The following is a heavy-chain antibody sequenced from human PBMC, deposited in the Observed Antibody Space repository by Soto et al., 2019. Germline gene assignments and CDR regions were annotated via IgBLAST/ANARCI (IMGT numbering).Heavy chain of an antibody. CDR1: GFTFSSYS. CDR2: ISSSSTTK. Sequence: PGGSLRLSCAASGFTFSSYSMNWVRQAPGKGLEWVLYISSSSTTKYYADSVKGRFTISRDNAKNSLYLQMNSLRAEDTAVYYCARDGCSGSNCLNWFDPWGQGTLVTVSS. V-gene: IGHV3-48*01. D-gene: IGHD2-15*01. CDR3: ARDGCSGSNCLNWFDP. J-gene: IGHJ5*02.